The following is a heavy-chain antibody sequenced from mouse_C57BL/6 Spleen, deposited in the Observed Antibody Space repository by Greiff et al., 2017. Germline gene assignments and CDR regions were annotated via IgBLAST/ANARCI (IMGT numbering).Heavy chain of an antibody. CDR1: GFNIKDYY. CDR2: IDPEDGET. V-gene: IGHV14-2*01. D-gene: IGHD1-1*01. J-gene: IGHJ2*01. CDR3: ARSDYYGSSWDYFDY. Sequence: EVKLMESGAELVKPGASVKLSCTASGFNIKDYYMHWVKQRTEQGLEWIGRIDPEDGETKYAPKFQGKATITADTSSNTAYLQLSSLTSEDTAVYYCARSDYYGSSWDYFDYWGQGTTLTVSS.